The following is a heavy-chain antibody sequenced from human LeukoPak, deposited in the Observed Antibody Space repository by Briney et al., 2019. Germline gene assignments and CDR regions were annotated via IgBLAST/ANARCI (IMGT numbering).Heavy chain of an antibody. J-gene: IGHJ5*02. CDR2: INHSGST. CDR3: ARHLIERDGYNFFRGNWFDP. D-gene: IGHD5-24*01. V-gene: IGHV4-34*01. Sequence: SETLSLTCAVYGGSFSGYYWSWIRQPPGKGLEWIGEINHSGSTNYNPSLKSRVTISVDTSKNQISLKLSSVTAADTAVYYCARHLIERDGYNFFRGNWFDPWGQGTLVTVSS. CDR1: GGSFSGYY.